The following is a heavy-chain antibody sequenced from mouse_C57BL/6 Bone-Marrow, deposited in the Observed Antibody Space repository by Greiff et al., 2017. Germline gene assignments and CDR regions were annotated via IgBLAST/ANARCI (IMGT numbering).Heavy chain of an antibody. D-gene: IGHD2-5*01. J-gene: IGHJ3*01. CDR2: IYPRSGNT. Sequence: VKLMESGAELARPGASVKLSCKASGYTFTSYGISWVKQRTGQGLEWIGEIYPRSGNTYYNEKFKGKATLTADKSSSTAYMELRSLTSEDSAVYFCARKGTHYSNYGFAYWGQGTLVTVSA. CDR1: GYTFTSYG. CDR3: ARKGTHYSNYGFAY. V-gene: IGHV1-81*01.